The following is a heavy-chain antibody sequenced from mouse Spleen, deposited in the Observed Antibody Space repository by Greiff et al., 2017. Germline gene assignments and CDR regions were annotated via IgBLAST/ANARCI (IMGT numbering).Heavy chain of an antibody. V-gene: IGHV5-17*01. D-gene: IGHD4-1*01. CDR3: AREILGRPYFDY. CDR2: ISSGSSTI. Sequence: EVKLVESGGGLVKPVGSLKLSCAASGFTFSDYGMHWVRQAPEKGLEWVAYISSGSSTIYYADTVKGRFTISRDNAKNTLFLQMTSLRSEDTAMYYCAREILGRPYFDYWGQGTTLTVSS. J-gene: IGHJ2*01. CDR1: GFTFSDYG.